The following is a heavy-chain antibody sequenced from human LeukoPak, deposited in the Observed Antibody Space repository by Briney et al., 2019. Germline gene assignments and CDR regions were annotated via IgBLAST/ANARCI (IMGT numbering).Heavy chain of an antibody. CDR3: ARGIDYYAIDY. J-gene: IGHJ4*02. D-gene: IGHD3-10*01. Sequence: GGSLRLSCAASGFTVNNNYMSWVRQAPGKGLEWVSVIYSGGSTYYADSVKGRFTISRDYSKNTLYLQMNSLRAEDTAVYYCARGIDYYAIDYWGQGTLVTVSS. CDR1: GFTVNNNY. V-gene: IGHV3-53*01. CDR2: IYSGGST.